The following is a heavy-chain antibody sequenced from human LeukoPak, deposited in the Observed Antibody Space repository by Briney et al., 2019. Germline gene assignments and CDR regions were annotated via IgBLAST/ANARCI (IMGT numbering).Heavy chain of an antibody. J-gene: IGHJ4*02. D-gene: IGHD4-17*01. CDR3: ARGMTTVTTDDY. CDR1: GYTFTSCD. Sequence: GASVKVSCKASGYTFTSCDINWVRQATGQGLEWMGWMNPNSGDTGYAQKFRGRVTITRNTSITTAYMELSSLRSEDTAVYYCARGMTTVTTDDYWGQGTLVTVSS. V-gene: IGHV1-8*03. CDR2: MNPNSGDT.